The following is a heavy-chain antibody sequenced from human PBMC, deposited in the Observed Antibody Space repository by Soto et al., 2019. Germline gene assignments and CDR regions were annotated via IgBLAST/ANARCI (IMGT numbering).Heavy chain of an antibody. Sequence: QVQLVQSGAEVKKPGASVKVSCKASGYTCTGFYMHWVRQAPGQGPEWMGWINPNTSGTSYAQKFQGWVTLTRDTSINTAYMELSRLSSDDTAVYYCARDLWGYSGIKGYFYGMDVWGQGTTVTISS. CDR3: ARDLWGYSGIKGYFYGMDV. CDR1: GYTCTGFY. CDR2: INPNTSGT. J-gene: IGHJ6*02. V-gene: IGHV1-2*04. D-gene: IGHD5-12*01.